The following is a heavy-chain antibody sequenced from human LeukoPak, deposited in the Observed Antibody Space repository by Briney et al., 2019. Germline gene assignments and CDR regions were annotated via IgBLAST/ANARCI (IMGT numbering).Heavy chain of an antibody. V-gene: IGHV3-30*18. CDR1: GFTFSSYG. Sequence: GGSLRLSCGASGFTFSSYGMHWVRQAPGKGLEWVAVISYDGSNKYYADSVKGRFTISRDNSKNTLHLQMNSLRAEDTAVYYCAKGASRCSSTRCSLYYFDYWGQETLVTVSS. J-gene: IGHJ4*02. CDR3: AKGASRCSSTRCSLYYFDY. D-gene: IGHD2-2*01. CDR2: ISYDGSNK.